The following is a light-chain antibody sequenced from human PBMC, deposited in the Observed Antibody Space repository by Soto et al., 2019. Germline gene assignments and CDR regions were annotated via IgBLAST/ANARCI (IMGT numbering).Light chain of an antibody. V-gene: IGKV1-27*01. CDR1: QGISHY. CDR2: AAS. CDR3: QKYDSVPLT. J-gene: IGKJ4*01. Sequence: DIQMTQSPSSLSASVGDRVTITCRASQGISHYLAWYQQKPGKVPKLLIYAASTLQSGVPSRFSGSGSGTDFTLTISSLQPEDVAIYYCQKYDSVPLTFGGGTKVDIK.